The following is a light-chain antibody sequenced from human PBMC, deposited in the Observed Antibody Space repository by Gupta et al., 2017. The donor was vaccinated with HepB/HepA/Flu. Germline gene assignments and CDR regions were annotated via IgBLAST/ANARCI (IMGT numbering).Light chain of an antibody. V-gene: IGKV3-20*01. CDR3: QQDGNLPRT. Sequence: EIVLMQSPGTLSLSPGERATLSCRASQIVRSSHLAWYQQKPGQAPRLLIYGASSRATGIPDRFSGSGSGTDFTLTISRLDPEDIAVYYCQQDGNLPRTFGHGTKVDIK. CDR1: QIVRSSH. CDR2: GAS. J-gene: IGKJ3*01.